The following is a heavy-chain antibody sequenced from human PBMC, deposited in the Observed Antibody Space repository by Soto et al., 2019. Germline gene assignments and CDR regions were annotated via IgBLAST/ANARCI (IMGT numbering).Heavy chain of an antibody. D-gene: IGHD6-19*01. J-gene: IGHJ6*02. CDR3: ARGAVAGRAYYYRMDG. CDR1: GYTFTGYY. CDR2: INPNSGGT. Sequence: AASVKVSCKASGYTFTGYYMHWVRQAPAQGLEWMGWINPNSGGTNYEQKFQGWVTMTRDTSISTAYMELSRLRSDDTAVYYCARGAVAGRAYYYRMDGWGQGTTVTVSS. V-gene: IGHV1-2*04.